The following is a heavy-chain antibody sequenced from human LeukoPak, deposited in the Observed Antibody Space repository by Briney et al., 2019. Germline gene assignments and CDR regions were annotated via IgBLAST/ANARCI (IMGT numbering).Heavy chain of an antibody. CDR3: ARGSVYGIAVSKYYFDY. D-gene: IGHD6-19*01. Sequence: VSVKLSCKSSGYTFTGYYMHWVRHAPGQGLEWMGWINTNSGGTNYAQKFQGSVTMTRDTSISTAYMELSRLRSDDTAVYYCARGSVYGIAVSKYYFDYWGQGTLVTVSS. CDR2: INTNSGGT. CDR1: GYTFTGYY. V-gene: IGHV1-2*02. J-gene: IGHJ4*02.